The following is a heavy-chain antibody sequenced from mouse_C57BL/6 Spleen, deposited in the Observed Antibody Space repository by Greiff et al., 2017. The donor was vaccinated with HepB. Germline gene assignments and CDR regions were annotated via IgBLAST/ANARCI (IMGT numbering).Heavy chain of an antibody. Sequence: EVKLMESGGGLVKPGGSLKLSCAASGFTFSSYAMSWVRQTPEKRLEWVATISDGGSYTYYPDNVKGRFTISRDNAKNNLYLQMSHLKSEDTAMYYCAREGIYYGNLYAMDYWGQGTSVTVSS. CDR1: GFTFSSYA. J-gene: IGHJ4*01. CDR2: ISDGGSYT. V-gene: IGHV5-4*01. CDR3: AREGIYYGNLYAMDY. D-gene: IGHD2-1*01.